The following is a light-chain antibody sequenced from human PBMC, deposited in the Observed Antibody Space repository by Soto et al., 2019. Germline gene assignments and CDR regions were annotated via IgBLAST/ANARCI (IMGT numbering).Light chain of an antibody. V-gene: IGLV2-14*01. J-gene: IGLJ1*01. CDR1: SGDIGSYSR. Sequence: HSARTQPASRAGSPGRATTISSTGTSGDIGSYSRVSWYPQHRGKAPNLIIYEVTDGPSGLSNRVFGSQSGTTASMTISGLQAVDEAEEDGGPYTNINTRACVFGTGTKVTVL. CDR2: EVT. CDR3: GPYTNINTRACV.